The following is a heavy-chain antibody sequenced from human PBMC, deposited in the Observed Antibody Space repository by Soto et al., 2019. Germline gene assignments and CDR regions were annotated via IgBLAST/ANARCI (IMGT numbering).Heavy chain of an antibody. V-gene: IGHV4-39*01. D-gene: IGHD3-3*01. CDR3: ARGIRFLEWLLLYFDY. CDR1: GGSISSSSYY. CDR2: IYYSGST. Sequence: KASETLSLTCTVSGGSISSSSYYWGWIRQPPGKGLEWIGSIYYSGSTYYNPSLKSRVTISVDTSKNQFSLKLSSVTAADTAVYYCARGIRFLEWLLLYFDYWGQGTLVTVSS. J-gene: IGHJ4*02.